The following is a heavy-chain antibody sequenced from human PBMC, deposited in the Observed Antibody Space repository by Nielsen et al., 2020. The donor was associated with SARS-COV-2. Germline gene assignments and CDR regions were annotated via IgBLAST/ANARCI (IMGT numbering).Heavy chain of an antibody. CDR2: IYYSGST. V-gene: IGHV4-59*13. Sequence: SETLSLTCTVSGGSISSYYWSWIRQPPGKGLEWIGYIYYSGSTNYNPSLKSRVTISVDTSKNQFSLKLSSVTAADTAVYYCARTYGSGAGDVWGHGTTVTVSS. J-gene: IGHJ6*02. CDR3: ARTYGSGAGDV. D-gene: IGHD3-10*01. CDR1: GGSISSYY.